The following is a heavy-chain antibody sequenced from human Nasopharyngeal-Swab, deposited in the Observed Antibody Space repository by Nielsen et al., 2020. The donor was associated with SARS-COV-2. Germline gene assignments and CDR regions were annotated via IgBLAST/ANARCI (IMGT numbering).Heavy chain of an antibody. Sequence: GGSLRLSCAASGFTFSSNSMTWVRQVPGRGLEWVSYISSSSSTVYYADSVKGRFTISRDNAKNTLYLQMNSLRDEDTTVYYCARGGRWDDSTDWDYYYYGMDVWGQGTTVTVSS. CDR2: ISSSSSTV. CDR1: GFTFSSNS. D-gene: IGHD3-22*01. J-gene: IGHJ6*02. CDR3: ARGGRWDDSTDWDYYYYGMDV. V-gene: IGHV3-48*02.